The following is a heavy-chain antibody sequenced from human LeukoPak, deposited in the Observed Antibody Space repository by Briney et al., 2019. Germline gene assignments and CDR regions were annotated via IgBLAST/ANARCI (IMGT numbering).Heavy chain of an antibody. Sequence: HPGGSLRLSCAASGFTFSSFAMSWVRQAPGKGLEWVSAIGGSGGSTYYADSVKGRFTLSRDNSKNTLYLLMNSLRAEDTAIYYCAKGWNYHDSSAFFVFDYWGQGSRVTVSS. CDR3: AKGWNYHDSSAFFVFDY. CDR1: GFTFSSFA. D-gene: IGHD3-22*01. CDR2: IGGSGGST. V-gene: IGHV3-23*01. J-gene: IGHJ4*02.